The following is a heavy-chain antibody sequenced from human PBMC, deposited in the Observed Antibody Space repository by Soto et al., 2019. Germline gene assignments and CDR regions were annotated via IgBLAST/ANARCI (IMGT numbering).Heavy chain of an antibody. Sequence: GGSLRLSCAASGFTFSSYSMNWVRQAPGEGREWVSSITSGGTYIYYADSVKGRFTISRDNAKNSLYLQMNSLRAEDTAVYYCATPLENSNWGQGTLVTVSS. CDR1: GFTFSSYS. V-gene: IGHV3-21*01. D-gene: IGHD2-21*01. J-gene: IGHJ4*02. CDR3: ATPLENSN. CDR2: ITSGGTYI.